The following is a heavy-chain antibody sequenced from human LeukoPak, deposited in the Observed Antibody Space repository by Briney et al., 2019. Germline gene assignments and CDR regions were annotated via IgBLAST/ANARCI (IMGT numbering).Heavy chain of an antibody. CDR1: GFTFDDYA. CDR3: AKGVRITMVRGAFDI. D-gene: IGHD3-10*01. J-gene: IGHJ3*02. CDR2: ISLNSGSI. V-gene: IGHV3-9*01. Sequence: PGGSLRLSCAASGFTFDDYAMHWVRQAPGKGLEWVSGISLNSGSIGYADSVKCRFTISRDNAKNSLYLQMNSVRAEDTALYYCAKGVRITMVRGAFDIWGQGTMVTVSS.